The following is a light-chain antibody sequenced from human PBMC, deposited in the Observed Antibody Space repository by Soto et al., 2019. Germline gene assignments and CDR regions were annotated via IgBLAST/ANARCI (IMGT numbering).Light chain of an antibody. CDR1: QSITSSY. CDR3: QQYGSSPIT. CDR2: GSS. Sequence: EIVLTQSPGTLSLSPGERATLSCRASQSITSSYLAWYQQKPGQAPRLLIYGSSSRATGIPDRFSGSGSGTDLTLTISRLEPEDFAVYYCQQYGSSPITFGQGTRLEIK. V-gene: IGKV3-20*01. J-gene: IGKJ5*01.